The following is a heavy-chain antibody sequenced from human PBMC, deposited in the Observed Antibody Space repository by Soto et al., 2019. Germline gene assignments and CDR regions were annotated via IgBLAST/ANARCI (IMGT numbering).Heavy chain of an antibody. D-gene: IGHD4-17*01. CDR2: ISYDGSNK. CDR1: GFTFSSYA. Sequence: QVQLVESGGGVVQPGRSLRLSCAASGFTFSSYAMHWVRQAPGKGLEWVAVISYDGSNKYYADSVKGRFTISRDNSKNTLYLQMNSVRAEDTAVYYCARENGYGDPIDYLGQGTLVTVSS. V-gene: IGHV3-30-3*01. CDR3: ARENGYGDPIDY. J-gene: IGHJ4*02.